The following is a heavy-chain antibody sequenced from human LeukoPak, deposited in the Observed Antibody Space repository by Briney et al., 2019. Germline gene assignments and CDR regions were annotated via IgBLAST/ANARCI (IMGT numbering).Heavy chain of an antibody. CDR1: GGSFSGYY. J-gene: IGHJ4*02. CDR2: INHSGST. Sequence: PSETLSLTCAVYGGSFSGYYWSWIRQPPGKGLEWIGEINHSGSTNYNPSLKSRVTISVDTSKNQFSLKLSSVTAADTAVYYCARDAYYYGSGSQIFDYWGQGTLVTVSS. CDR3: ARDAYYYGSGSQIFDY. V-gene: IGHV4-34*01. D-gene: IGHD3-10*01.